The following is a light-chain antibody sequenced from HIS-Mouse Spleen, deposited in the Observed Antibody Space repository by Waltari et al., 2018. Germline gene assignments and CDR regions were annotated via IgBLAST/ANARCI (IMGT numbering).Light chain of an antibody. CDR3: QQYNSYLT. CDR1: QSISSW. J-gene: IGKJ4*01. V-gene: IGKV1-5*03. Sequence: DIQMTQSPSTLSASVGDRVTITCRASQSISSWLARYQQKPGKAPKLLIYKASSLESGVPSRFSGSGSGTEFTLTISSLQPDDFATYYCQQYNSYLTFGGGTK. CDR2: KAS.